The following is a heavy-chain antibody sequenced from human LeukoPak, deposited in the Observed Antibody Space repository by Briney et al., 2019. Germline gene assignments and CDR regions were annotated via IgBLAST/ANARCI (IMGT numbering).Heavy chain of an antibody. CDR2: IYYSGST. CDR1: GGSTSNSSYY. Sequence: SETLSLTCIVSGGSTSNSSYYWGWIRQPPGKGLEWIGSIYYSGSTYYNPSLKSRVTISVDTSKNQFSLRLSSVTAADTAVYYCARVTGYMTEDYFDYWGQGTLITVSS. V-gene: IGHV4-39*07. J-gene: IGHJ4*02. CDR3: ARVTGYMTEDYFDY. D-gene: IGHD6-13*01.